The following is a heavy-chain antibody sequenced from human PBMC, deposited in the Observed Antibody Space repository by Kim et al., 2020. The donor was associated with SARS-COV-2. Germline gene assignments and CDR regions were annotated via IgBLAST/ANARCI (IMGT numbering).Heavy chain of an antibody. J-gene: IGHJ4*02. CDR1: GFTVSTNY. V-gene: IGHV3-53*01. D-gene: IGHD6-6*01. CDR2: IYSGGNT. Sequence: GGSLRLSCAASGFTVSTNYMTWVRQAPGKGLEWVSVIYSGGNTYYADFVKGQFTISRDNSKNTLYLQMNSLGVEETAVYYCSSGRASIHWGQGALVTVSS. CDR3: SSGRASIH.